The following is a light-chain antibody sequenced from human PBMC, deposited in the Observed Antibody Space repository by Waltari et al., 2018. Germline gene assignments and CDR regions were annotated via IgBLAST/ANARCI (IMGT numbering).Light chain of an antibody. Sequence: QSVLTQPPPVSAAPGQKVTTSSPGASPNIGNNYISRYQQFPGTAPKLLIYDHHKRPSGIPARFSGSKSGTSATLGITGLQTGDEADYYCATWDSILSAWVFGRGTKLTVL. CDR3: ATWDSILSAWV. J-gene: IGLJ3*02. CDR1: SPNIGNNY. CDR2: DHH. V-gene: IGLV1-51*01.